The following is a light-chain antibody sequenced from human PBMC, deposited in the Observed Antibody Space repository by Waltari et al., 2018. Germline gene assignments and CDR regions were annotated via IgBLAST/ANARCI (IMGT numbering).Light chain of an antibody. J-gene: IGLJ3*02. Sequence: QSVLTQAPSVSAAPGQPVTISCSGTTPNLGNNYVSWYQQLPGAAPKIVIYEDNRRPSGIPDRFSGSKSGASATLGITGLQTGDEADYYCGSWDSSLGIGVLGGGTRLTVL. CDR1: TPNLGNNY. V-gene: IGLV1-51*01. CDR2: EDN. CDR3: GSWDSSLGIGV.